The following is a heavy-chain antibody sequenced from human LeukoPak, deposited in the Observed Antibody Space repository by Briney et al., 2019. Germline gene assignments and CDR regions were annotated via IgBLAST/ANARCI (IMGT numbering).Heavy chain of an antibody. CDR3: ARVRSGGSLWTKNNDAFDI. Sequence: ASVKVSCTPSGGTSGSHPINSYPISWVRQAPGQGLEWVGGIIPVFGTAHYPQKFQGRVKITTDESTSSAYMELSSLRSDDTAVYYCARVRSGGSLWTKNNDAFDIWGQGTMVTVSS. CDR1: GGTSGSHPINSYP. CDR2: IIPVFGTA. D-gene: IGHD2-15*01. J-gene: IGHJ3*02. V-gene: IGHV1-69*05.